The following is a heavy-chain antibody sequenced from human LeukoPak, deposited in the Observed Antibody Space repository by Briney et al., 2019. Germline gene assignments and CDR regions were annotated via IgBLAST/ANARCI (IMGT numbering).Heavy chain of an antibody. CDR3: ATAMVRELDY. J-gene: IGHJ4*02. D-gene: IGHD3-10*01. CDR1: GFTFSSYA. V-gene: IGHV3-30-3*02. Sequence: GGSLRLSCAASGFTFSSYAMHWVRQAPGKGLERVAVISYDGSNKYYADSVKGQFTISRDNSKNTLYLQMNSLRAEDTAVYYCATAMVRELDYWGQGTLVTVSS. CDR2: ISYDGSNK.